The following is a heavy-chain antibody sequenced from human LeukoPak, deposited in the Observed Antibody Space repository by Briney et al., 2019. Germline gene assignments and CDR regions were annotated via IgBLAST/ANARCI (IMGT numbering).Heavy chain of an antibody. CDR2: IKSKTDGGTT. D-gene: IGHD2-2*01. Sequence: GGSLRLSCAASGFTFSSAWMSWVRQAPGKGLEWVGRIKSKTDGGTTDYAAPVKGRFTISRDDSKNTLYLQMNSLRAEDTAVYYCARAPSYCSSTSCYSTGYYYYMDVWGKGTTVTVSS. CDR1: GFTFSSAW. V-gene: IGHV3-15*01. CDR3: ARAPSYCSSTSCYSTGYYYYMDV. J-gene: IGHJ6*03.